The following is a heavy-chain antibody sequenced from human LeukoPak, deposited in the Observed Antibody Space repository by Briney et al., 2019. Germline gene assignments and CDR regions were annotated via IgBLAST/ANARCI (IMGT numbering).Heavy chain of an antibody. V-gene: IGHV1-69*04. CDR3: ARVTYYYDSSVYFEYFQH. CDR2: IIPILGIA. CDR1: GGTFSSYA. D-gene: IGHD3-22*01. J-gene: IGHJ1*01. Sequence: ASVKVSCKASGGTFSSYAISWVRQAPGQGLEWMGRIIPILGIANCAQKFQGRVTITADKSTSTAYMELSSLRSEDTAVYYCARVTYYYDSSVYFEYFQHWGQGTLVTVSS.